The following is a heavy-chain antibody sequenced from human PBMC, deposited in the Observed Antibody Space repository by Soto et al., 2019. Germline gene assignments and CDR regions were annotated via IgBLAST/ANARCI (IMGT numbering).Heavy chain of an antibody. CDR2: IYYSGST. CDR1: GGSISSGGYY. D-gene: IGHD5-12*01. Sequence: PSETLSLTCTVSGGSISSGGYYWSWIRQHPGKGLEWIGYIYYSGSTYYNPSLKSRVTISVDTSKNQFSLKLSSVTAADTAVYYCASPEWLRGYFDYWGQGTLVTVSS. V-gene: IGHV4-31*03. CDR3: ASPEWLRGYFDY. J-gene: IGHJ4*02.